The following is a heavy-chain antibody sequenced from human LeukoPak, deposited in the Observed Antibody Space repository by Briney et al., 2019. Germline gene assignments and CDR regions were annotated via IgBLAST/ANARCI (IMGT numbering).Heavy chain of an antibody. CDR1: GFTVRNNY. Sequence: PGGSLRLSCAASGFTVRNNYMNWVRQAPGKGLEWVSLIYSDGTTDYADSVRGRFTISRDNFENTLYLQMNSLRVEATAIYYCARDPPAVASNTYGWGQGTLVTVSS. CDR3: ARDPPAVASNTYG. V-gene: IGHV3-66*01. D-gene: IGHD6-13*01. J-gene: IGHJ4*02. CDR2: IYSDGTT.